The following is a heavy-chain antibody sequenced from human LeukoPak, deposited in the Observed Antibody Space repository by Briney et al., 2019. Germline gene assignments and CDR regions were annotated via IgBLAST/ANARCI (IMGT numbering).Heavy chain of an antibody. CDR3: ARDGGCTNSGCPSGYFDY. CDR2: IYTGGTT. CDR1: TFSVSTYF. Sequence: PGGSLRLSCVASTFSVSTYFMNWVRQAPGRGLEWVSVIYTGGTTYYGDSVKGRFTVSRDNSKNTVYLQLNSLRAGDTAVYYCARDGGCTNSGCPSGYFDYWGQGAQVTVSS. D-gene: IGHD2-8*01. J-gene: IGHJ4*02. V-gene: IGHV3-66*01.